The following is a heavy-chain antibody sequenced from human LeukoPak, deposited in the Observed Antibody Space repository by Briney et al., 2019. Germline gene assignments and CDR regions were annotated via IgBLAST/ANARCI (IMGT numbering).Heavy chain of an antibody. J-gene: IGHJ4*02. CDR3: ARRYNWNYEFDY. Sequence: GGSLRLSCAAYGFTFSSYWMSWVRQAPGKGLEWVANIKQDGSEKYYVDSVKGRFTISRDNAKNSLYLQMNSLRAEDTAVYYCARRYNWNYEFDYWGQGTLVTVSS. V-gene: IGHV3-7*01. D-gene: IGHD1-7*01. CDR1: GFTFSSYW. CDR2: IKQDGSEK.